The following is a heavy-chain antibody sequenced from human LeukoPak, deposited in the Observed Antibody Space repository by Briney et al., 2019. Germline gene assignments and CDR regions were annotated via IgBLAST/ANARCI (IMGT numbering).Heavy chain of an antibody. CDR2: IYYSGGT. CDR3: ARALGYSYGYYVD. CDR1: GGSISSYY. Sequence: SETLSLTCTVSGGSISSYYWSWIRQPPGKGLEWIGYIYYSGGTNYNPSLKSRVTISVDTSKNQFSLKLSSVTAADTAVYYCARALGYSYGYYVDWGQGTLVTVSS. V-gene: IGHV4-59*01. D-gene: IGHD5-18*01. J-gene: IGHJ4*02.